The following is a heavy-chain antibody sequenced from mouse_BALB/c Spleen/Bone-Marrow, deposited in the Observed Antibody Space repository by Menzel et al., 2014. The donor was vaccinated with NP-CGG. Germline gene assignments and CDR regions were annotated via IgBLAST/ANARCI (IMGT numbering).Heavy chain of an antibody. Sequence: VQLQQSGPDLVKPSQSLSLTCSVTGYSITSDYYWNWIRQFPGNKLEWMAYIRYDGSNNYNPSLKNQISITRDTSKNQFFLKLNSVTSEDTATYYCARLRGSNYGYFDVWGAGTTVTVSS. CDR2: IRYDGSN. D-gene: IGHD1-1*01. V-gene: IGHV3-6*02. CDR1: GYSITSDYY. CDR3: ARLRGSNYGYFDV. J-gene: IGHJ1*01.